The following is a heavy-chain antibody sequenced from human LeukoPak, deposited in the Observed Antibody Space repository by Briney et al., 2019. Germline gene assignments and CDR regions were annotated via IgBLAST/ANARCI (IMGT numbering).Heavy chain of an antibody. CDR1: GGSFSGYY. J-gene: IGHJ4*02. D-gene: IGHD6-13*01. CDR3: ARGRYSSSWYDY. CDR2: INHSGST. Sequence: SETLSLTCAVYGGSFSGYYWSWIRQPPGKGLEWIGEINHSGSTNYNPSLKSRVTISVDTSKNQFSLKLSSVTAADTAVYYCARGRYSSSWYDYWGQGTLVTVSS. V-gene: IGHV4-34*01.